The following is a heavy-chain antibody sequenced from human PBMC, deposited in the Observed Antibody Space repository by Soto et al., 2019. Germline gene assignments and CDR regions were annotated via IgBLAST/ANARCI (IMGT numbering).Heavy chain of an antibody. J-gene: IGHJ4*02. CDR2: TWYDGSEN. D-gene: IGHD3-22*01. CDR1: GFIFATYG. Sequence: QVQLVESGGGVVQPGTSLRLSCAASGFIFATYGMHWVRQPPGKGLQWVAVTWYDGSENFYGDSVKGRFTISRDSSKNTLNLQMDSLTAEDTAVYYCATGFYSSSIDHWGQGTLVTVTS. CDR3: ATGFYSSSIDH. V-gene: IGHV3-33*01.